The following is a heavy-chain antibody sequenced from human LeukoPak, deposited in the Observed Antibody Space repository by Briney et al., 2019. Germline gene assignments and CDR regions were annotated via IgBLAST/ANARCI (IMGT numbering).Heavy chain of an antibody. J-gene: IGHJ4*02. D-gene: IGHD6-25*01. CDR3: ARDRAASYYFDY. Sequence: GGSLRLSCAASGFTFSSYAMSWVRQAPGKGLEWVSAISGSGGSTYYADSVKGRFTISRDNSKNTLYLQMNSLRAEDTAVYYCARDRAASYYFDYWGQGTLVTVSS. CDR1: GFTFSSYA. CDR2: ISGSGGST. V-gene: IGHV3-23*01.